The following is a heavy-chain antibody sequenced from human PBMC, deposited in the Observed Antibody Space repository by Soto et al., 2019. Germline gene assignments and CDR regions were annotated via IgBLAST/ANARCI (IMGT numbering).Heavy chain of an antibody. J-gene: IGHJ4*02. D-gene: IGHD6-25*01. CDR3: ARGIAAADDY. CDR2: IYSSGTT. Sequence: SETLSLTSSVSGASISSGGYYWSWIRQHPGKGLEWIGYIYSSGTTYYNPSLKSRVTISIDTSKNQFSLKVSSVTAADTAVYYCARGIAAADDYWGQGTLVTVSS. CDR1: GASISSGGYY. V-gene: IGHV4-31*02.